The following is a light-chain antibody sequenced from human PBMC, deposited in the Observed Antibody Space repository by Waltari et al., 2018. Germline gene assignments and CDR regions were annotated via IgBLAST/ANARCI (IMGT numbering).Light chain of an antibody. V-gene: IGLV2-8*01. CDR3: SSYAASNNLGV. CDR1: SSHVAYYNH. J-gene: IGLJ3*02. Sequence: QSALTQPPSASGSPGQSVTIPCPGSSSHVAYYNHVSWYQHHPGKAPKPMIYEVPQRPSGVPDRFSGSKSGNTASLTVSGLQPEDEADYYCSSYAASNNLGVFGGGTKLTVL. CDR2: EVP.